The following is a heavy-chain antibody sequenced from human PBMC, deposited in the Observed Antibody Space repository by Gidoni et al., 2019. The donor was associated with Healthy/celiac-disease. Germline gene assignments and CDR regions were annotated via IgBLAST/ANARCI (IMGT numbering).Heavy chain of an antibody. CDR1: GGSLSSGSYY. CDR3: ARGGEYYYYYYMDV. CDR2: IYTSGST. J-gene: IGHJ6*03. Sequence: QVQLQESGPGLVKPSQTLSLTCPVPGGSLSSGSYYWSWIRQPAGKGLEWIGRIYTSGSTNYNPSLKSRVTMSVDTSKNQFSLKLSSVTAADTAVYYCARGGEYYYYYYMDVWGKGTTVTVSS. V-gene: IGHV4-61*02. D-gene: IGHD3-10*01.